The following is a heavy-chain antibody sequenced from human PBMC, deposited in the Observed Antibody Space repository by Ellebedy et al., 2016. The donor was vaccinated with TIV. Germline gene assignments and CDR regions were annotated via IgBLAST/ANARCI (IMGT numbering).Heavy chain of an antibody. Sequence: GESLKISCAASGFTFSSYGMHWVRQAPGKGLEWVAVISYDGSNKYYADSVKGRFTISRDNSKNTLYLQMNSLRAEDTAVYYCARSIVVVPAERHYYYYGMDVWGQGTTVTVSS. J-gene: IGHJ6*02. D-gene: IGHD2-2*01. V-gene: IGHV3-30*03. CDR1: GFTFSSYG. CDR3: ARSIVVVPAERHYYYYGMDV. CDR2: ISYDGSNK.